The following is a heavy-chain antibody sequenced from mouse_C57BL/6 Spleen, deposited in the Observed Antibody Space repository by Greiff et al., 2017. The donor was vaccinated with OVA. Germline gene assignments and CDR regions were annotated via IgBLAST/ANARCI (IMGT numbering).Heavy chain of an antibody. J-gene: IGHJ4*01. CDR1: GYTFTSYW. CDR2: IYPGSGSP. Sequence: QVQLQQPGAELVKPGASVKMSCKASGYTFTSYWINWVKQRPGQGLEWIGDIYPGSGSPTYHEKVKSTATMTVDTSSSTAYMQLSSLTAEDAAVYYCASPWGAMDYWGQGTSVTVSS. V-gene: IGHV1-55*01. CDR3: ASPWGAMDY. D-gene: IGHD4-1*01.